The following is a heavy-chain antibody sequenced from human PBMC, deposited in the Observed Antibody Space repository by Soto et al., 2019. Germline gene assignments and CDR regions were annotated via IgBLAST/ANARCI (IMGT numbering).Heavy chain of an antibody. D-gene: IGHD3-22*01. V-gene: IGHV3-74*01. CDR2: MNSDGSST. Sequence: GXLRHSPYTSRVCISIHWIHVVRQLPWTGLVWVARMNSDGSSTRYVDSVKGRFTISRDKSKNALYLHLNSLRAEDTAVYYRARGLSYYDRSGYYSDYWGQATVVTGSS. J-gene: IGHJ4*02. CDR1: RVCISIHW. CDR3: ARGLSYYDRSGYYSDY.